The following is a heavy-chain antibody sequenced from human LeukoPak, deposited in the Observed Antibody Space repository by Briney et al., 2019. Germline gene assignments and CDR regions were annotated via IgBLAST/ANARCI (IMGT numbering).Heavy chain of an antibody. CDR3: ARENRDGNNYPGIFDY. Sequence: SETLSLTCAVYGGSFSGYYWSWIRQPPGKGLEWIGEINHSGSTNYNPSLKSRVTISVDTSKNQFSLRLYSVTAADTAVYYCARENRDGNNYPGIFDYWGQGTLVTVSS. CDR1: GGSFSGYY. V-gene: IGHV4-34*01. CDR2: INHSGST. J-gene: IGHJ4*02. D-gene: IGHD5-24*01.